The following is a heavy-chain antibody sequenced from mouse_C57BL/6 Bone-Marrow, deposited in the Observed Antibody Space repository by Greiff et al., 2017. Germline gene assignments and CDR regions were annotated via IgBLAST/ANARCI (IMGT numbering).Heavy chain of an antibody. V-gene: IGHV1-19*01. CDR2: INPYNGGT. D-gene: IGHD2-2*01. Sequence: EVQVVESGPVLVKPGASVKMSCKASGYTFTDYYINWVKQSHGKSLEWIGVINPYNGGTSYNQKFKGKATLTVDKSSSTAYMELNSLTSEDSAVYYCARRRVKNYFDYWGQGTTLKVSS. J-gene: IGHJ2*01. CDR1: GYTFTDYY. CDR3: ARRRVKNYFDY.